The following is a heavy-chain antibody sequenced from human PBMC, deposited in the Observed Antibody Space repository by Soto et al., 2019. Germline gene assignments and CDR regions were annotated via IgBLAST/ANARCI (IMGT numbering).Heavy chain of an antibody. J-gene: IGHJ6*02. V-gene: IGHV4-4*07. CDR2: IDASGNT. D-gene: IGHD6-13*01. CDR3: ARYSNNWFQTEGMDV. CDR1: VDSITTYY. Sequence: PSETLSLTCTVSVDSITTYYWSWIRQPAGKGLEWIGRIDASGNTNYNPSLNSPVTMSIDTSKKTFSLKLTSVTAADTAIYYCARYSNNWFQTEGMDVWGQGTTVTVSS.